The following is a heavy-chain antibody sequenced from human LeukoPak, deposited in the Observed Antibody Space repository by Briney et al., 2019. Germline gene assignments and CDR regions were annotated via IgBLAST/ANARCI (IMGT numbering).Heavy chain of an antibody. D-gene: IGHD3-9*01. V-gene: IGHV3-21*01. CDR1: GFTFSSYS. Sequence: GALRLSCAASGFTFSSYSMNWVRQAPGKGLEWVSSISSSSSYIYYADSVKGRFTISRDNAKNSLYLQMNSLRAEDTAVYYCARDQMYYDILTGYYTSGIFDYWGQGTLVTVSS. CDR2: ISSSSSYI. CDR3: ARDQMYYDILTGYYTSGIFDY. J-gene: IGHJ4*02.